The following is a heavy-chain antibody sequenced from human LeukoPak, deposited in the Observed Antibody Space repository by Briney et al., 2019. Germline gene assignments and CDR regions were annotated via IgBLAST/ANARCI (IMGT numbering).Heavy chain of an antibody. CDR3: ARDDSQVHTRSGYGMDV. J-gene: IGHJ6*02. D-gene: IGHD1-1*01. V-gene: IGHV3-11*04. CDR1: GFTFSDYY. Sequence: VKPGGSLRLSCAASGFTFSDYYMSWIRQAPGKGLEWVSYISSSGSTIYYADSVKGRFTISRDNAKNSLYLQMNSLRAEDTAVYYCARDDSQVHTRSGYGMDVWGQGTTVTVSS. CDR2: ISSSGSTI.